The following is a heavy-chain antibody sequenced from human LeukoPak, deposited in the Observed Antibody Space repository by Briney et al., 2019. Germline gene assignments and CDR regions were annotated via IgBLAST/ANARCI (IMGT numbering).Heavy chain of an antibody. CDR3: ARGVRNIVVVPAARGRWFDP. D-gene: IGHD2-2*01. V-gene: IGHV4-34*01. CDR1: GGSFSGYY. Sequence: PSETLSLTCAVYGGSFSGYYWSWIRQPPGKGLEWIGEINHSGSTNYNPSLKSRVTISVDTSKNQFSLKLSSVTAADTAVYYCARGVRNIVVVPAARGRWFDPWGQGTLVTVSS. CDR2: INHSGST. J-gene: IGHJ5*02.